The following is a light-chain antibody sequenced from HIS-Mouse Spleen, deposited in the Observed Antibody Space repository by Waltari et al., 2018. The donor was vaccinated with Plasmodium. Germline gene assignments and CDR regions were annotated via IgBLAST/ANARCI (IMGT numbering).Light chain of an antibody. Sequence: EIVMTQSPATLSVSPGERATLSRRASQSVSSNLAWYQQKPGPAPRLLIYGESTRATGIPARFSGSGSGTEFTLTISSLQSEDFAVYYCQQYNNWSFTFGPGTKVDIK. J-gene: IGKJ3*01. CDR2: GES. V-gene: IGKV3-15*01. CDR1: QSVSSN. CDR3: QQYNNWSFT.